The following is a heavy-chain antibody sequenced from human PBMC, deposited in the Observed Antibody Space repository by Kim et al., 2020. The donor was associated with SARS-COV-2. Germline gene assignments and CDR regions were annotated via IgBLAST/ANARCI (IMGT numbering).Heavy chain of an antibody. CDR3: AGETTVTIY. D-gene: IGHD4-17*01. J-gene: IGHJ4*02. V-gene: IGHV4-59*01. CDR2: GST. Sequence: GSTNYNPSLKSRVTISVDTSKNQFSLKLSSVTAADTAVYYCAGETTVTIYWGQGTLVTVSS.